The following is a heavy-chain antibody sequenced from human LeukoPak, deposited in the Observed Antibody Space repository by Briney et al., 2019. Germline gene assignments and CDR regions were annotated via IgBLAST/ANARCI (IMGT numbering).Heavy chain of an antibody. CDR2: MNPNSGKT. V-gene: IGHV1-8*01. Sequence: ASVKVSCKASGYTFTSYDINWVRQATGQGLEWMGWMNPNSGKTGYAQNFQGRVTMTRDTSISTDYMELSRLRAEDTAVYYCARLSSHYGDYKVDPWGQGTLVTVSS. J-gene: IGHJ5*02. D-gene: IGHD4-17*01. CDR1: GYTFTSYD. CDR3: ARLSSHYGDYKVDP.